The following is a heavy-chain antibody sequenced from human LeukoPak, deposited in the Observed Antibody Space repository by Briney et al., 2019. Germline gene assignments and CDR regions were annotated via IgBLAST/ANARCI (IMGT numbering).Heavy chain of an antibody. D-gene: IGHD1-1*01. CDR3: ARTRTISSTGLYYFDF. Sequence: SQTLSLTCTVFGASITSGAYYWGWIRQQPGEGLEPGKGLEWIGYIHYSGSSYYNPSLRSRVSLSVDTSKNQFALKVSSVTAADTAVYYCARTRTISSTGLYYFDFWGQGALVTVSS. CDR1: GASITSGAYY. V-gene: IGHV4-31*03. J-gene: IGHJ4*02. CDR2: IHYSGSS.